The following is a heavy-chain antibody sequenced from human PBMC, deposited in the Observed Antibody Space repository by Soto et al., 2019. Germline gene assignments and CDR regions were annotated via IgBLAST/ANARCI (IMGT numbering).Heavy chain of an antibody. CDR2: IYYSGST. CDR3: ARDLLGWFDP. CDR1: GGSISSYY. Sequence: PSETLSLTCTVSGGSISSYYWSWIRQPPGKGLEWIGYIYYSGSTNYNPSLKSRVTISVDTSKNQFSLKLSSVTAADTAVYYCARDLLGWFDPWGQGTLVTVSS. V-gene: IGHV4-59*01. J-gene: IGHJ5*02. D-gene: IGHD3-10*01.